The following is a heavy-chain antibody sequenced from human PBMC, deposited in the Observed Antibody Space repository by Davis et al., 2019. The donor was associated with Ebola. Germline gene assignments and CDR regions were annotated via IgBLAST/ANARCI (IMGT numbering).Heavy chain of an antibody. Sequence: PGGSLRLSCAASGFPFSSYGMHWVRQAPGKGLEWVAVISYDGSNKYYADSVKGRFTISRDNSKNTLYLQMNSLRAEDTAVYYCARDDYGDAGRPIDYWGQGTLVTVSS. V-gene: IGHV3-30*03. CDR2: ISYDGSNK. J-gene: IGHJ4*02. D-gene: IGHD4-17*01. CDR1: GFPFSSYG. CDR3: ARDDYGDAGRPIDY.